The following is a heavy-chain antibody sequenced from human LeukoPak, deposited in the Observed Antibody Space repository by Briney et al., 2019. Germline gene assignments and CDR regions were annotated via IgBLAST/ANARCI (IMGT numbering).Heavy chain of an antibody. Sequence: GGSLRLSCAASGFPFSTYSMNWVRQAPGKGLEWLAVIWYDGSEKYYADSVQGRFTISRDNSKNALYLQMDSLRAEDTAVYYCARDRNFPAYYFDYWGQGALVTVSS. V-gene: IGHV3-33*08. J-gene: IGHJ4*02. CDR1: GFPFSTYS. CDR3: ARDRNFPAYYFDY. CDR2: IWYDGSEK.